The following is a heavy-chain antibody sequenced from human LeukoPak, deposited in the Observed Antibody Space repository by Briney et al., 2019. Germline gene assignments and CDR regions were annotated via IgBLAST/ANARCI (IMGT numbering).Heavy chain of an antibody. D-gene: IGHD3-10*01. CDR3: ARERQDTIVHSGAFDI. V-gene: IGHV3-30-3*01. J-gene: IGHJ3*02. Sequence: GGSLRLSCAASGFTFSTYFMHWVRQAPGKGLELVAVIASDGSHTFYVESVKGRFTISRDNSKNTLYLQMNSLRAEDTAVYFCARERQDTIVHSGAFDIWGQGTMVTVSS. CDR2: IASDGSHT. CDR1: GFTFSTYF.